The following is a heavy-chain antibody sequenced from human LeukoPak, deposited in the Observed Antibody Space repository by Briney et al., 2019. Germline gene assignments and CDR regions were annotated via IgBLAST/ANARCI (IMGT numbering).Heavy chain of an antibody. CDR1: GSSISNYY. J-gene: IGHJ5*02. CDR3: ARVIPEAGFDP. CDR2: MSSSGTT. Sequence: SETLSLTCSVSGSSISNYYWSWIRQSAGKGLEWIGRMSSSGTTNCNPSLESRVTMSVDTSKNQFSLKLSSVTAADTAVYYCARVIPEAGFDPWGQGTLVTVSS. V-gene: IGHV4-4*07. D-gene: IGHD1-14*01.